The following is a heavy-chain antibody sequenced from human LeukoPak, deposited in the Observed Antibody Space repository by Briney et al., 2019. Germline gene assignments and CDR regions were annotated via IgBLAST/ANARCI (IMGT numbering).Heavy chain of an antibody. CDR2: IWYDGSNK. J-gene: IGHJ4*02. CDR1: GFTFSSYG. CDR3: ARAIAVAGTTRHFDY. V-gene: IGHV3-33*01. Sequence: GRSLRLSCAASGFTFSSYGMHWVRQAPGKELEWVAVIWYDGSNKYYADSVKGRFTISRDNSKNTLYLQMNSLRAEDTAVYYCARAIAVAGTTRHFDYWGQGTLVTVPS. D-gene: IGHD6-19*01.